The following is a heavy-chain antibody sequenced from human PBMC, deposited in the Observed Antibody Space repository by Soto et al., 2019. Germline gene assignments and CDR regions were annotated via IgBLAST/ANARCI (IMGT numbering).Heavy chain of an antibody. CDR3: ARHLGYGDYGNDYYYYGMDV. D-gene: IGHD4-17*01. V-gene: IGHV4-59*08. J-gene: IGHJ6*02. Sequence: PSETLCLTCSVSGGSFSNSYWSWIRQPPGKGLEWIGYIYYSGSTNYNPSLKSRVTISVDTSKNQFSLKLSSVTAADTAVYYCARHLGYGDYGNDYYYYGMDVWGQGTTVTVSS. CDR1: GGSFSNSY. CDR2: IYYSGST.